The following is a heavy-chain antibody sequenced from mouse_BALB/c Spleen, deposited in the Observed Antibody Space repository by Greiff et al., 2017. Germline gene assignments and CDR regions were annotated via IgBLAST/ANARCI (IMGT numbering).Heavy chain of an antibody. CDR1: GYTFTSYW. CDR2: IYPGNSDT. CDR3: TRDYGNSEDFDV. D-gene: IGHD2-1*01. J-gene: IGHJ1*01. Sequence: EVKVVESGTVLARPGASVKMSCKASGYTFTSYWMHWVKQRPGQGLEWIGAIYPGNSDTSYNQKFKGKAKLTAVTSTSTAYMELSSLTNEDSAVYYCTRDYGNSEDFDVWGAGTTVTVSS. V-gene: IGHV1-5*01.